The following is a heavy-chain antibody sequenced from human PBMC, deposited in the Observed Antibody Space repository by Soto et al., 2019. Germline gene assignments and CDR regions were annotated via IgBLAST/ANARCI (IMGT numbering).Heavy chain of an antibody. J-gene: IGHJ5*02. D-gene: IGHD6-13*01. CDR3: ARDVSFSSSWQQESGPLNWFDP. CDR2: IYYSGST. Sequence: SETLSLTCTVSGGSISSYYWSWIRQPPGKGLEWIGYIYYSGSTNYNPSLKSRVTISVDTSKNQFSLKLSSVTAADTAVYYCARDVSFSSSWQQESGPLNWFDPWGQGTLVTSPQ. V-gene: IGHV4-59*01. CDR1: GGSISSYY.